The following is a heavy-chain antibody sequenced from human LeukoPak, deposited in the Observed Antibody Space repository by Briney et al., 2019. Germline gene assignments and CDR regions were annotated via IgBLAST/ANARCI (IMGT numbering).Heavy chain of an antibody. D-gene: IGHD3-22*01. V-gene: IGHV4-59*01. J-gene: IGHJ4*02. CDR3: ARAHYSSGHYSN. CDR2: IYYSGST. CDR1: GGSISSYY. Sequence: KPSETLSLTCTVSGGSISSYYWSWIRQPPGKGLELIGYIYYSGSTNHNPSLKSRATISVDMSKNQFSLKLSSVTAADTAVYYCARAHYSSGHYSNWGQGTLVTVSS.